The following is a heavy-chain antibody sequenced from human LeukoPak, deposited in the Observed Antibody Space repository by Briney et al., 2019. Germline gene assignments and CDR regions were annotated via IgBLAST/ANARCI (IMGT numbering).Heavy chain of an antibody. CDR1: GFTVSTSA. D-gene: IGHD3-9*01. CDR2: ISGSGGGT. J-gene: IGHJ4*02. CDR3: ARRDFDWLYGTFDY. V-gene: IGHV3-23*01. Sequence: GGSLRLSCAAAGFTVSTSAMSWVRQAPGKGLEWVSGISGSGGGTYYADSVKGRFSISRDISKNTLYLQMNSLRAEDTAVYYCARRDFDWLYGTFDYWGQGTLVTVSS.